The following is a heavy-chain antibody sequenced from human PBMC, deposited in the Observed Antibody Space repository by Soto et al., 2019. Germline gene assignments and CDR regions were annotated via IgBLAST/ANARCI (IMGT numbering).Heavy chain of an antibody. J-gene: IGHJ4*02. CDR3: ARDRALELGDY. Sequence: QVQLVQSGAEVKKPGASVKVPCKASGYSFTSFGISWVRQAPGKGLEWMGWISTYNGITNYAQKLQGRITMTTDTSTSTAYMERRSLRSDDTAVYSCARDRALELGDYWGQGTLVTVSS. CDR1: GYSFTSFG. V-gene: IGHV1-18*01. CDR2: ISTYNGIT. D-gene: IGHD3-10*01.